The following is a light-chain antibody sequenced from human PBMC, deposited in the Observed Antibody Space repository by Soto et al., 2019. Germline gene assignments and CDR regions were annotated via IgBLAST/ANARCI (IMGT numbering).Light chain of an antibody. CDR3: QQYCSSPLT. CDR2: GPS. J-gene: IGKJ4*01. V-gene: IGKV3-20*01. Sequence: EIVLTQSPGTLSLSPGERATLSCRASQSVSSSYLAWYQQKPGQAPRLLIYGPSSRATGIPDRFSGSGSGTDFTLTISRLEPEDFAVYYCQQYCSSPLTFGGGTKVEIK. CDR1: QSVSSSY.